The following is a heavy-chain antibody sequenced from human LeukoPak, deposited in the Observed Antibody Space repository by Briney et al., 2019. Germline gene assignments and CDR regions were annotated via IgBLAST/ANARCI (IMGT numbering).Heavy chain of an antibody. CDR1: GFLFSSCA. V-gene: IGHV3-64D*06. D-gene: IGHD3-22*01. CDR2: ITSSGDRT. CDR3: VKERYYDGSGYYDY. J-gene: IGHJ4*02. Sequence: GVSLSLPCSASGFLFSSCAMHWVRQAPGKGQEYVSNITSSGDRTYYADPVKIRLTSCRDNSKNTLYIQMTSLRAEDTAVFYCVKERYYDGSGYYDYWGQGTLVTVSS.